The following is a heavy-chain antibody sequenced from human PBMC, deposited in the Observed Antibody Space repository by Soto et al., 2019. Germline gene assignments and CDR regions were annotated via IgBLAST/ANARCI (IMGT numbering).Heavy chain of an antibody. CDR2: ISHTGRT. CDR3: ARDDTTGLFDF. V-gene: IGHV4-59*01. Sequence: QVQLQESGPGLVRPAETLSLTCSVSTGSMRTYYWTWIRQSPGKGLEWIGQISHTGRTKYNPSLESRVTISVDTSRKQFSLKLTSVTAADTALYYCARDDTTGLFDFWGRGTLVTVSS. D-gene: IGHD4-17*01. J-gene: IGHJ4*02. CDR1: TGSMRTYY.